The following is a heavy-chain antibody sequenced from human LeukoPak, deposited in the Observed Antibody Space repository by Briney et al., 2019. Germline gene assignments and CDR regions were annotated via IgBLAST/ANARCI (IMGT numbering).Heavy chain of an antibody. CDR2: IWYDGSNK. J-gene: IGHJ4*02. V-gene: IGHV3-33*08. CDR3: AREGPRGNSQFDY. CDR1: GFTFSSYA. D-gene: IGHD2/OR15-2a*01. Sequence: GGSLRLSCAVSGFTFSSYAMHWVRQAPGKGLEWVAVIWYDGSNKHYADSVKGRFTISRDNSKNTLYLQMNSLRAEDTAIYYCAREGPRGNSQFDYWGQGTLVTVSS.